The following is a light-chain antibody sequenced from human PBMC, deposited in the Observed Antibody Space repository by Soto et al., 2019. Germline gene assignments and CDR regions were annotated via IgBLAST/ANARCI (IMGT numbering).Light chain of an antibody. CDR1: QSISNW. J-gene: IGKJ1*01. CDR2: DAS. V-gene: IGKV1-5*01. Sequence: DIQMTQSPSTLSASVGDRVTITCRASQSISNWLAWYQQKPGKAPKLLIYDASSLESGVPSRFSGSGSGTEFTLTISSLPPDDFATYYCQQYNGYPWTFGQGTKVEIK. CDR3: QQYNGYPWT.